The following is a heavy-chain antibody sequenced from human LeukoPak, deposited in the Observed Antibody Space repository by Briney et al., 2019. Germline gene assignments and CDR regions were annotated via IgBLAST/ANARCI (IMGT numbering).Heavy chain of an antibody. J-gene: IGHJ3*02. D-gene: IGHD4-11*01. Sequence: SVKVSCKASGGTFSSYAISWVRQAPGQGLEWMGGIIPIFGTANYAQKFQGRVTITTDESTSTAYMELSSLRSEDTAVYYCATMTTVTGGAFDIWGQGTMVTVSS. CDR1: GGTFSSYA. V-gene: IGHV1-69*05. CDR3: ATMTTVTGGAFDI. CDR2: IIPIFGTA.